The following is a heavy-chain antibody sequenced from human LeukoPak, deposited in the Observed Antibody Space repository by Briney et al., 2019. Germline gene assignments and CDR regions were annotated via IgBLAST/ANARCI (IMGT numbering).Heavy chain of an antibody. CDR2: IYYSGST. V-gene: IGHV4-59*01. J-gene: IGHJ3*02. CDR3: AREGSTHDAFDI. Sequence: PSETLSLTCTVSGGSISSYYWSWIRQPPGKGLEWIGYIYYSGSTNYNPSLKSRVTISVDTSKNQFSLKLSSVTAADTAVYYCAREGSTHDAFDIWGQGTMVTFSS. CDR1: GGSISSYY.